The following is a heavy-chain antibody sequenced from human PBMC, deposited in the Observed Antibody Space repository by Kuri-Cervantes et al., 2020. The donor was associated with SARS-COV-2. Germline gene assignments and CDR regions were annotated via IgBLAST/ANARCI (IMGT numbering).Heavy chain of an antibody. CDR3: TRGGSGSYYNEGLFGY. D-gene: IGHD3-10*01. V-gene: IGHV3-49*04. J-gene: IGHJ4*02. Sequence: GESLKISCTASGFTFGDYAMSWVRQAPGKGLEWVGFIRSKAYGGTTEYAASVKGRFTISRDDSKSIAYLQMDSLKTEDTAVYYCTRGGSGSYYNEGLFGYWGQGTLVTVSS. CDR2: IRSKAYGGTT. CDR1: GFTFGDYA.